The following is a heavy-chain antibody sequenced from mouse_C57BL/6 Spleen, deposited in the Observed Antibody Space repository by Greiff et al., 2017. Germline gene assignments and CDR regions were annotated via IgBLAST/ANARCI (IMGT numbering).Heavy chain of an antibody. CDR3: ASDYDYDGHWYFDV. CDR2: INPNNGGT. D-gene: IGHD2-4*01. J-gene: IGHJ1*03. V-gene: IGHV1-22*01. CDR1: GYTFTDYN. Sequence: EVKVVESGPELVKPGASVKMSCKASGYTFTDYNMHWVKQSHGNSLEWIGYINPNNGGTSYNQKFKGKTTLTVNKSSSTACMELRSLTSEDSAVYYCASDYDYDGHWYFDVWGTGTTVTVSS.